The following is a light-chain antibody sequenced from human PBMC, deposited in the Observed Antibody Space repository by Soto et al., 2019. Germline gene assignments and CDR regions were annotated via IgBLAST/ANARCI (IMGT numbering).Light chain of an antibody. J-gene: IGKJ2*01. CDR2: DAS. Sequence: DIQMTQSPSAMSASLGDRVTFTCRASQGIRHYLAWFQQKPGEAPKRPIFDASTLQSGVPSRFSGSGSGTEFTLTITNLQPEDLATYYCLQYNTYPYIFGQGTKLEIK. V-gene: IGKV1-17*03. CDR3: LQYNTYPYI. CDR1: QGIRHY.